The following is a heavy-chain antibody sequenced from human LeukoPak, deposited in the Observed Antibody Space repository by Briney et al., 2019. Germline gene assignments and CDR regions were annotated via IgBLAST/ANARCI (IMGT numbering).Heavy chain of an antibody. J-gene: IGHJ3*02. CDR3: AKEGGTYYKAFDI. CDR1: GFTFEDYA. V-gene: IGHV3-9*03. CDR2: ISWNSGSI. D-gene: IGHD1-26*01. Sequence: GRSLRLSCAASGFTFEDYAMHWVRQAPGKGLEWVSGISWNSGSIGYADSVKGRFTISRDNAKNSLYLQMNSLRAEDMALYYCAKEGGTYYKAFDIWGQGTMVTVSS.